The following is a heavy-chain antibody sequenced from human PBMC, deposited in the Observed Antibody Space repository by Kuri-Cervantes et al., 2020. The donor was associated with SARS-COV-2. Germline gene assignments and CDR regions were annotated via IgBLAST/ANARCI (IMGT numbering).Heavy chain of an antibody. CDR1: GYTFTSYD. D-gene: IGHD2-2*02. V-gene: IGHV1-8*03. Sequence: GGSLRLSCKASGYTFTSYDINWVRQATGQGLEWMGWMNPNIGNTGYAKKFQGRVTITKNTSISTDYMELSSLRSEDTAVYYCARGRKYCSSTSCYTVCYFDLWGRGTLVTVSS. J-gene: IGHJ2*01. CDR3: ARGRKYCSSTSCYTVCYFDL. CDR2: MNPNIGNT.